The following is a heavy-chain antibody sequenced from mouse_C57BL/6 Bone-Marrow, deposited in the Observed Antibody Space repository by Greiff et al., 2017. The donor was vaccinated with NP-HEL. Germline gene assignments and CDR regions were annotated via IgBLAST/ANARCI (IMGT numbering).Heavy chain of an antibody. V-gene: IGHV1-81*01. CDR1: GYTFTSYG. CDR2: IYPRSGNT. D-gene: IGHD2-3*01. Sequence: VQLQESGAALARPGASVKLSCKASGYTFTSYGISWVKQRTGQGLEWIGEIYPRSGNTYYNEKFKGKATLTADKSSSTAYMELRSLTSEDSAVYFCARGGYYNFDYWGQGTTLTGSS. CDR3: ARGGYYNFDY. J-gene: IGHJ2*01.